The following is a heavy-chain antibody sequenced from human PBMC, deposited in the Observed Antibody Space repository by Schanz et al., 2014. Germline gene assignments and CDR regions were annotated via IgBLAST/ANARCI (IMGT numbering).Heavy chain of an antibody. CDR2: ISSSGGTA. V-gene: IGHV3-11*01. CDR1: GFTFSDYF. D-gene: IGHD2-15*01. Sequence: QVQLVESGGGSVKPGGSLRLSCAASGFTFSDYFMGWIRQAPGRGLEWVSYISSSGGTAYYAESVSGRYTISRDNAKSSLDRQVNSLRAEETAVYYCARACCRQDESYFYNGMDVWGQGTTVTVSS. CDR3: ARACCRQDESYFYNGMDV. J-gene: IGHJ6*02.